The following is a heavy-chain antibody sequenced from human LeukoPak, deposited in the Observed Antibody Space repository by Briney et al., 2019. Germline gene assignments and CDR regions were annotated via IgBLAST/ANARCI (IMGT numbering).Heavy chain of an antibody. CDR1: GYTFTDYC. D-gene: IGHD3-3*01. J-gene: IGHJ4*02. Sequence: ASVKVSCKASGYTFTDYCLHWVRQASGQGLEWVGWINPKSGGTIYAQNFQGRVTMTRDTSISTAYMELSSLRSDDTAVYYCARNFFGVRTVCDYWGQGTLVTVSS. CDR2: INPKSGGT. V-gene: IGHV1-2*02. CDR3: ARNFFGVRTVCDY.